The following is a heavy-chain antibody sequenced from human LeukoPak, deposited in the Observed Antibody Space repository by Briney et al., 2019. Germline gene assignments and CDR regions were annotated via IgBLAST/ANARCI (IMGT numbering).Heavy chain of an antibody. D-gene: IGHD3-22*01. J-gene: IGHJ3*02. V-gene: IGHV4-59*08. Sequence: PSETLSLTCTVSGGSISRHYWSWIRQPPGKGLEWIGYIYYSGSTKYNPSPKSRVTISVDTSNNQFSLRLSSVTAADTAVYYCARGYYDSVHGAFDIWGQGTMVTVSS. CDR1: GGSISRHY. CDR2: IYYSGST. CDR3: ARGYYDSVHGAFDI.